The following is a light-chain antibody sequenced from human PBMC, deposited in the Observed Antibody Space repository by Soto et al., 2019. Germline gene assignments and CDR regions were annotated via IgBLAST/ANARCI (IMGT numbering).Light chain of an antibody. Sequence: QSVLTHPASVSGSPGHSITISCIGTGSDVGNYNLVSWYQQHPGKAPKLMIYEGSKRPSGVSNRFSGSKSGNTASLTISILQAEDEADYYCCSYAGSSTYVFGTGTKVTVL. J-gene: IGLJ1*01. V-gene: IGLV2-23*01. CDR2: EGS. CDR3: CSYAGSSTYV. CDR1: GSDVGNYNL.